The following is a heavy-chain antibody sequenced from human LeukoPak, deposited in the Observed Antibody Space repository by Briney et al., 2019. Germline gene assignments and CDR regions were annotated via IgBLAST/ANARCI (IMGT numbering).Heavy chain of an antibody. J-gene: IGHJ6*02. CDR2: ISISGTTI. V-gene: IGHV3-11*01. CDR1: GFSFSDYH. D-gene: IGHD2-2*01. Sequence: PGGSLRLSCAASGFSFSDYHMSWIRQTPGKGLEWVSYISISGTTIYYADSVRGRFTISRDNAKNSLFLQMNSLRADDTAVYYCARDGSLYCTSSSCRSGYYYYGMDVWGQGTTVTVSS. CDR3: ARDGSLYCTSSSCRSGYYYYGMDV.